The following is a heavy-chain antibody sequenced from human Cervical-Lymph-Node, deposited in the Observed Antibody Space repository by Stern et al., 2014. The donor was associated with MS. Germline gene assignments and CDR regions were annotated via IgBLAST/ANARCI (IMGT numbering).Heavy chain of an antibody. V-gene: IGHV4-59*08. CDR2: IHSSGSI. D-gene: IGHD1-1*01. CDR3: ARHHLVPNYNFAYYFDY. Sequence: QVQLQESGPGLVKPSETLSLTCTVSGGPISSYYWSWIRQPPGKGLEWIGYIHSSGSIKSNPPLKSPVNLSEDTSTKQLHHRLSSMTAADTAVYYCARHHLVPNYNFAYYFDYWGQGTLVTVSS. J-gene: IGHJ4*02. CDR1: GGPISSYY.